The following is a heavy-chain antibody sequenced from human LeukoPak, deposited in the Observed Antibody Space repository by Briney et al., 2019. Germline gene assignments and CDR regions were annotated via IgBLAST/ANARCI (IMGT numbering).Heavy chain of an antibody. CDR1: GFTLSNYE. D-gene: IGHD1-26*01. CDR3: ARMRELGVGGLGDYFFYGMDV. J-gene: IGHJ6*02. V-gene: IGHV3-48*03. CDR2: IGGGTI. Sequence: PGGSLRLSCAASGFTLSNYEMNWVRQAPGKGLECVSYIGGGTIYYADSVKGRLTVSRDNAKNSLYLQMNSLRVEDTAIYYCARMRELGVGGLGDYFFYGMDVWGQGTTVTVSS.